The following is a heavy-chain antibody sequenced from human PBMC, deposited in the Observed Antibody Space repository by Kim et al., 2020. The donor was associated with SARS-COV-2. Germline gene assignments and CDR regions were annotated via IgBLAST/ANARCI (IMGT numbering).Heavy chain of an antibody. V-gene: IGHV5-51*01. D-gene: IGHD2-2*01. CDR3: ARLTWAEYQLLFGAIRGEVDY. J-gene: IGHJ4*02. CDR2: IYPGDSDT. Sequence: GESLKISCKGSGYSFTSYWIGWVRQMPGKGLEWMGIIYPGDSDTRYSPSFQGQVTIAADKSISTAYLQWSSLKASDTAMYYCARLTWAEYQLLFGAIRGEVDYWGQGTRVTVSS. CDR1: GYSFTSYW.